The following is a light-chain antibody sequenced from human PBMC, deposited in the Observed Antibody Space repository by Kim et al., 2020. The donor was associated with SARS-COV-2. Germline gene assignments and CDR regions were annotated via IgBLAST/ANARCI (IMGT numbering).Light chain of an antibody. V-gene: IGKV1-9*01. Sequence: PSFLSASVGDRVTITCRASQGISSYLAWYQQKPGKAPKLLIYAASTLQSGVPSRFSGSGSGTEFTLTISSLQPEDFATYYCQQRRTFGQGTKLEI. CDR1: QGISSY. CDR2: AAS. J-gene: IGKJ2*01. CDR3: QQRRT.